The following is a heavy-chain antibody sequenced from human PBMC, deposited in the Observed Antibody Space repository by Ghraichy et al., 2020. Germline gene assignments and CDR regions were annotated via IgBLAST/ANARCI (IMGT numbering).Heavy chain of an antibody. CDR3: ARELTGYFDY. V-gene: IGHV3-21*01. J-gene: IGHJ4*02. Sequence: AGSLRLSCAASGFTLSSYIINWVRQAPGKGLEWVSSISSSSTYIYYADSVKGRFTISRDNAKNSVYLQMNSLRAEDTAVYYCARELTGYFDYWGQGTLVTVSS. CDR2: ISSSSTYI. CDR1: GFTLSSYI. D-gene: IGHD3-9*01.